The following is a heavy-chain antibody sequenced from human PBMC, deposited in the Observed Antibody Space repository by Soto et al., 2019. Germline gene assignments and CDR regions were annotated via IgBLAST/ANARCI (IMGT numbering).Heavy chain of an antibody. CDR3: AKLSGCLQP. J-gene: IGHJ1*01. Sequence: PGGSLRLSCAASGFNFDNYGLHWVRQAPGKGLEWVSAISGSGGSTYYADSVKGRFTISRDNSKNTLYLQMNSLRAEDTAVYYCAKLSGCLQPWGQGTLVTVSS. CDR2: ISGSGGST. V-gene: IGHV3-23*01. CDR1: GFNFDNYG.